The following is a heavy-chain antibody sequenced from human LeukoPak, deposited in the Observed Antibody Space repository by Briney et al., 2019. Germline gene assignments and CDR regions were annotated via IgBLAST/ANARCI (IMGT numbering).Heavy chain of an antibody. CDR2: IYHSGST. V-gene: IGHV4-59*12. Sequence: KPSETLSLTCTVSGGSISSYYWSWIRQPPGKGLEWIGYIYHSGSTYYNPSLKSRVTISVDRSKNQFSLKLSSVTAADTAVYYCARVIQLLEYNWFDPWGQGTLVTVSS. CDR1: GGSISSYY. J-gene: IGHJ5*02. D-gene: IGHD5-18*01. CDR3: ARVIQLLEYNWFDP.